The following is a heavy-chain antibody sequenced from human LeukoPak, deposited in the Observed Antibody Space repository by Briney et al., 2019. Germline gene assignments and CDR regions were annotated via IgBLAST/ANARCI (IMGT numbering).Heavy chain of an antibody. CDR3: ARNCSGGSCYAPGYFDL. J-gene: IGHJ2*01. D-gene: IGHD2-15*01. V-gene: IGHV3-21*01. CDR2: ITSSSSYI. Sequence: PGGSLRLSCAASGFTFSSYTMNWVRQAPGKGLEWVSSITSSSSYIYYADSVKGRFTISRGNAKNSLYLQMNSLRAEDTAVYYCARNCSGGSCYAPGYFDLWGRGTLVTVSS. CDR1: GFTFSSYT.